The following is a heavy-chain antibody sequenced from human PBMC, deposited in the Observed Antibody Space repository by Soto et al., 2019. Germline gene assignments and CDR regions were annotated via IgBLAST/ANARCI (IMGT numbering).Heavy chain of an antibody. Sequence: ASVKVSCKASGYTFTSYGISWVRQAPGQGREWMGWISAYNGNTNYAQKLQGRVTMTTDTSTSTAYMELRSLRSDDTAVYYCARVNYDILTGYYSGYYFDYWGQGTLVTVSS. CDR2: ISAYNGNT. CDR1: GYTFTSYG. V-gene: IGHV1-18*01. CDR3: ARVNYDILTGYYSGYYFDY. D-gene: IGHD3-9*01. J-gene: IGHJ4*02.